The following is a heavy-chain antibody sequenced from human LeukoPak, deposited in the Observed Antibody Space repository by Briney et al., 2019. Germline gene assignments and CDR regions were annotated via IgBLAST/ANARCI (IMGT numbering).Heavy chain of an antibody. J-gene: IGHJ1*01. CDR1: GFTFSSYS. CDR2: ISSSSSYT. Sequence: GGSLRLSCAASGFTFSSYSMNWVRQAPGKGLEWVSSISSSSSYTYYADSVKGRFTISRDNAKNSLYLQMNSLRAEDTAVYYCARDRYYYDSSGYYYGWAEYFQHWGQGTLVTVSS. D-gene: IGHD3-22*01. CDR3: ARDRYYYDSSGYYYGWAEYFQH. V-gene: IGHV3-21*01.